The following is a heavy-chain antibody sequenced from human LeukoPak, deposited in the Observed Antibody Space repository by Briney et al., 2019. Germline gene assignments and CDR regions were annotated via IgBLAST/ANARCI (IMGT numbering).Heavy chain of an antibody. V-gene: IGHV3-23*01. CDR2: ISGSGGRT. J-gene: IGHJ4*02. Sequence: GGSLRLSCAASGLTFSSYGMSWVRQAPGKGLEWVSAISGSGGRTYYADSVKGRFTISRDNSKNTLYLQMNSLRAEDTAVYYCAKPNRYGDYSFFGVWGQGTLVTVSS. CDR1: GLTFSSYG. D-gene: IGHD4-17*01. CDR3: AKPNRYGDYSFFGV.